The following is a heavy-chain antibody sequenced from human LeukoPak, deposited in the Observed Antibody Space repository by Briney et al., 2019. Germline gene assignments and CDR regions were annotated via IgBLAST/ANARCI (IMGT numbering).Heavy chain of an antibody. CDR2: IYYRGST. V-gene: IGHV4-59*01. CDR1: GASISSYY. J-gene: IGHJ4*02. CDR3: ASGPYPAAGTDHQFDF. Sequence: SETLSLTCTVSGASISSYYWSWIRQPPGKGLEWIGYIYYRGSTHYNPSLKSRVTISVDTSKSQFSLKLSSVTAADTAVYYCASGPYPAAGTDHQFDFWGQGTLVTVSS. D-gene: IGHD6-13*01.